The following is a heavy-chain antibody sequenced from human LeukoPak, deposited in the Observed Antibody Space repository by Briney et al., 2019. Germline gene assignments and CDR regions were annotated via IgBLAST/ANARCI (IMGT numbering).Heavy chain of an antibody. D-gene: IGHD2-15*01. J-gene: IGHJ6*02. CDR3: ARVPSPYCSGGSCYLYGMDV. Sequence: GASVKVSCKASGYTFTGYYMHWVRQAPGQGLEWMGWINPNSGGTNYAQKFQGRVTMTGDTSISTAYMELSRLRSDDTAVYYCARVPSPYCSGGSCYLYGMDVWGQGTTVTVSS. CDR2: INPNSGGT. V-gene: IGHV1-2*02. CDR1: GYTFTGYY.